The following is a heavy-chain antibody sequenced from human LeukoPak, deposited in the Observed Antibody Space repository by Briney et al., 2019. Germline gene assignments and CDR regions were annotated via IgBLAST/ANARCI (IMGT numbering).Heavy chain of an antibody. J-gene: IGHJ3*02. CDR1: GYSISSGYY. Sequence: SETLSLTCAVSGYSISSGYYWGWIRQPPGKGLEWIGSIYHSGSTYYNPSLKSRVTISVDTSKNRFSLKLSSVTAADTAVYYCARLINTAMVPDAFDIWGQGTMVTVSS. D-gene: IGHD5-18*01. CDR3: ARLINTAMVPDAFDI. V-gene: IGHV4-38-2*01. CDR2: IYHSGST.